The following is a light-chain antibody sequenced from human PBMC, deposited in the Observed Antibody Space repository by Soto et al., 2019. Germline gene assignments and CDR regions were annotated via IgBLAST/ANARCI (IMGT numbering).Light chain of an antibody. CDR1: QAIDSW. Sequence: DIQMTQSPSSVSASLGDRVTITCRASQAIDSWLAWYQQKPGEAPKLLIFTGSLLHSGVPPRFSGSGSGTDFTLTISSLQPEDFATYYCQQTLSFPPTFXQGTKVDIK. J-gene: IGKJ1*01. CDR2: TGS. V-gene: IGKV1-12*01. CDR3: QQTLSFPPT.